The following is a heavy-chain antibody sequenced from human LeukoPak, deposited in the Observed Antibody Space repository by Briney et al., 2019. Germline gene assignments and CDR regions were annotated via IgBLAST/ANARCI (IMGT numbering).Heavy chain of an antibody. CDR3: AKMHYFGSGSPDY. J-gene: IGHJ4*02. Sequence: GGSLRLSCAASGFTVSSNYMSWVRQAPGKGLEGVSVIYSGGSTYYADSVKGRFTISRDNSKNTLYLQMDSLRAEDTAVYYCAKMHYFGSGSPDYWGQGTLVTVSS. CDR1: GFTVSSNY. V-gene: IGHV3-66*01. D-gene: IGHD3-10*01. CDR2: IYSGGST.